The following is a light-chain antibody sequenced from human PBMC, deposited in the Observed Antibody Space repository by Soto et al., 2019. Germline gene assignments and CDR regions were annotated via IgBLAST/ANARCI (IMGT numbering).Light chain of an antibody. V-gene: IGLV1-47*01. CDR2: RSD. CDR3: SARDDSLSGVV. CDR1: SSNIGSNH. J-gene: IGLJ2*01. Sequence: QSVLTQPPSTSGTPGQRVTISCSGSSSNIGSNHVYWYQQFPGMAPKLLMYRSDQRPTGVPDRLSGSKSGTSASLAISWLRSDDEADYYCSARDDSLSGVVFGGGTKLTVL.